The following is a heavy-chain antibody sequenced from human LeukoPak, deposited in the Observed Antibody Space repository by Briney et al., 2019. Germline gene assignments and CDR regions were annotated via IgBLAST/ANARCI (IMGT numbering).Heavy chain of an antibody. J-gene: IGHJ4*02. D-gene: IGHD5-18*01. CDR1: GYSFTSYW. Sequence: GESLSLSCTGSGYSFTSYWIGWVRQMPGKGLGWMGVIYPGDSDTRYSPSFHGRVTISADKSISTAYLQWSSLKAPHTALYYCARRETAMDSYYFDYWGQGTLVTVSS. CDR3: ARRETAMDSYYFDY. CDR2: IYPGDSDT. V-gene: IGHV5-51*03.